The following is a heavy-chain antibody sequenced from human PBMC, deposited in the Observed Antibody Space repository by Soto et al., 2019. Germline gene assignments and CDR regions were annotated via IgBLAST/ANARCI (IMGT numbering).Heavy chain of an antibody. CDR2: INWDGGST. D-gene: IGHD3-10*01. V-gene: IGHV3-43*01. J-gene: IGHJ4*02. CDR1: GFTFDDYS. Sequence: GGSLRLSCAASGFTFDDYSMHWVRQAPGKGLEWISLINWDGGSTYYADSVKGRFTISRDNRKNSLFLEMNSLTTEDTAFYYCVKDRNNVIGNYLFDYWGPGTLVTVSS. CDR3: VKDRNNVIGNYLFDY.